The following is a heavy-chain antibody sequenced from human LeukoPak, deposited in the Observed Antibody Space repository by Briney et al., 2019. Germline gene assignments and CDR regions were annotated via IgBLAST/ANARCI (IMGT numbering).Heavy chain of an antibody. D-gene: IGHD1-26*01. CDR2: INPNSGGT. CDR1: GYTFTGYY. CDR3: ARVVGSGIQFYFDY. Sequence: GASVKVSCKASGYTFTGYYMHWVRQAPGQGLEWMGWINPNSGGTNYAQKFQGRVTMTRDTSISTAYMELSRLRSDDTAVYYCARVVGSGIQFYFDYWGQGTLVTVSS. J-gene: IGHJ4*02. V-gene: IGHV1-2*02.